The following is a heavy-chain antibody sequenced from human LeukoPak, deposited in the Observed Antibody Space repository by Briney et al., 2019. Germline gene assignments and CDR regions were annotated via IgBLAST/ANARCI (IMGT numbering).Heavy chain of an antibody. V-gene: IGHV3-48*01. CDR3: ARVDDSIDY. D-gene: IGHD3-22*01. J-gene: IGHJ4*02. CDR2: ISSYTIT. Sequence: GGSLRLSCAAGGFSFSSYSMNWVRQAPGKRLEWIAYISSYTITYYADFVKGRFTISRDNAKKSLDLQMNSLRAEDTAVYYCARVDDSIDYWGQGTLVTVSS. CDR1: GFSFSSYS.